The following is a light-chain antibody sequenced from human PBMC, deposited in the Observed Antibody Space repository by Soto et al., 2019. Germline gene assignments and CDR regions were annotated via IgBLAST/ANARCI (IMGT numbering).Light chain of an antibody. CDR2: AAS. CDR1: QGISSY. J-gene: IGKJ2*01. CDR3: QQYYSYPPT. Sequence: AIRMTQSPSSFSASTGDRVTITCRASQGISSYLAWYQQKPGKAPKLLIYAASTVQSGVPSRFSGSGSGTDFPLIISCLQSEDFATYYCQQYYSYPPTFGQGTKLEIK. V-gene: IGKV1-8*01.